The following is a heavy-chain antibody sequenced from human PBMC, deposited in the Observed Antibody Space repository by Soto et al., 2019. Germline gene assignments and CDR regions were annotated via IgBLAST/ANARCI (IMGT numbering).Heavy chain of an antibody. CDR2: ISWNSGSI. J-gene: IGHJ4*02. CDR1: GFTFDDYA. D-gene: IGHD4-4*01. Sequence: EVQLVESGGGLVQPGRSLRLSCAASGFTFDDYAMHWVRQAPGKGLAWVSGISWNSGSIGYADSVKGRFTISRDNAKNSLYLQMNSLRAEDTALYYCAKIQSTVTDPDDYWGQGTLVTVSS. CDR3: AKIQSTVTDPDDY. V-gene: IGHV3-9*01.